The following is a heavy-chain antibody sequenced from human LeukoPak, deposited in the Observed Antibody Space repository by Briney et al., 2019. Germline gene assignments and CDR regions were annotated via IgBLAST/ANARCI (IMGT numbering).Heavy chain of an antibody. CDR1: GGSISSSSYY. J-gene: IGHJ4*02. D-gene: IGHD2-15*01. CDR3: ASRCGGSCRPLFDY. CDR2: IYYSGST. Sequence: PSETLSLTCTVSGGSISSSSYYWGWIRQPPGKGLEWIGSIYYSGSTYYNPSLKSGVTISVDTSKNQFSLKLSSVAAADTAVYYRASRCGGSCRPLFDYWGQGTLVTVSS. V-gene: IGHV4-39*01.